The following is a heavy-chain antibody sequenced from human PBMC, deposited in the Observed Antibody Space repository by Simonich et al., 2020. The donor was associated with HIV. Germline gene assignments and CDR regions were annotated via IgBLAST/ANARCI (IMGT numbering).Heavy chain of an antibody. CDR3: ARDGRKGSSTSCSDY. D-gene: IGHD2-2*01. V-gene: IGHV3-21*01. CDR2: INSSSSYI. CDR1: GFTFSSYS. J-gene: IGHJ4*02. Sequence: EVQLVESGGGLVKPGGSLRLSCAASGFTFSSYSMNWVRQAPGKGLEWVSSINSSSSYIYYADSVKGRFTISRDNAKNSLDLQMNSRRAEDTAVYYCARDGRKGSSTSCSDYWGQGTLVTVSS.